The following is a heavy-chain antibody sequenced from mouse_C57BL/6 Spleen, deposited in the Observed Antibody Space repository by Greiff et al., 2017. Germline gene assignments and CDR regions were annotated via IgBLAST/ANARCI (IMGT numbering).Heavy chain of an antibody. CDR3: ARYYANPRWFAY. V-gene: IGHV1-55*01. Sequence: VQLQQPGAELVKPGASVKMSCKASGYTFTSYWITWVKQRPGQGLEWIGDIYPGSGSTNYNEKFKSKATLTVDTSSSTAYMQLSSLTSEDSAVYYCARYYANPRWFAYWGQGTLVTVSA. D-gene: IGHD1-1*02. J-gene: IGHJ3*01. CDR1: GYTFTSYW. CDR2: IYPGSGST.